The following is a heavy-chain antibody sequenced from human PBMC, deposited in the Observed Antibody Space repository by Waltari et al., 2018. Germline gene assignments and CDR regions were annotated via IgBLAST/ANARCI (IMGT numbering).Heavy chain of an antibody. CDR1: GGSISNDLYD. CDR2: IYHRGTT. D-gene: IGHD6-13*01. Sequence: QLQLQESGPGLVKSSETLSLPCTVSGGSISNDLYDWGWIRQSPGRGLEWIGSIYHRGTTYYNPSLQSRVTISVDTSKSQCSLKLTSVTSADTAVYYCARDRSWYEVFVYWGQGTLVTVSS. V-gene: IGHV4-39*07. CDR3: ARDRSWYEVFVY. J-gene: IGHJ4*02.